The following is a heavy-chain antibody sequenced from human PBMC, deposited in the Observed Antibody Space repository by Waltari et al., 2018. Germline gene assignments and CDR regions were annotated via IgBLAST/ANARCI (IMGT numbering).Heavy chain of an antibody. CDR2: IIPILGIA. CDR3: ATPSGSYSSAFDI. D-gene: IGHD1-26*01. V-gene: IGHV1-69*04. Sequence: QVQLVQSGAEVKKPGSSVKVSCKASGGTFSSYAISWVRQAPGQVLGCMGGIIPILGIANYAQKFQGRVTITADESTSTAYMELSSLRSEDTAVYYCATPSGSYSSAFDIWGQGTMVTVSS. J-gene: IGHJ3*02. CDR1: GGTFSSYA.